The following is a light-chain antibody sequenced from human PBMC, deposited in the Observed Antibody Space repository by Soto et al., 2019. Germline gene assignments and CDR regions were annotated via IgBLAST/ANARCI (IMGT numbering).Light chain of an antibody. V-gene: IGLV2-8*01. CDR3: ISYAGSNKYVV. CDR2: EVS. J-gene: IGLJ2*01. Sequence: QSALTQPPSASGSPGQSVTISCTGTSSDVSGYNYVSWYQQHPGKAPKLMIYEVSKRPSGVPDRFSGSKSGNTAALTVSGLQAEDEADYYCISYAGSNKYVVFGGGTKLTV. CDR1: SSDVSGYNY.